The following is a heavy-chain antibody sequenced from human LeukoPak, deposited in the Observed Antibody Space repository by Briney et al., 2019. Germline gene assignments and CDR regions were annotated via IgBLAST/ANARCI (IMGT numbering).Heavy chain of an antibody. J-gene: IGHJ4*02. CDR1: GDSISSYY. Sequence: SETLSLTCTVSGDSISSYYWSWTRQPPGKGLEWIGYMYYSGSTNYSPSPESRVTMSVDTSKNQFSLKVNSVTAADTAVYYCARVTRMIRGTHYIDYCGQGILVTVSS. V-gene: IGHV4-59*01. CDR2: MYYSGST. CDR3: ARVTRMIRGTHYIDY. D-gene: IGHD3-10*01.